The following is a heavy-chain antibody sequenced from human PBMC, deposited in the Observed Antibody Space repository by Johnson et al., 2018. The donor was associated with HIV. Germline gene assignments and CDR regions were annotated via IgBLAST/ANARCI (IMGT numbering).Heavy chain of an antibody. CDR3: ARTIAVVILDAFDM. D-gene: IGHD3-22*01. J-gene: IGHJ3*02. CDR2: ISYDGSHK. CDR1: GFTFSNYA. Sequence: QVQLVESGGGVVQPGRSLRLSCAASGFTFSNYAMHWVRQSPGKGLEWVALISYDGSHKCYLDSVKGRFTISRDNFKNTLYPQMNSLRVEDTALYYCARTIAVVILDAFDMWGQGTMVTVSS. V-gene: IGHV3-30*04.